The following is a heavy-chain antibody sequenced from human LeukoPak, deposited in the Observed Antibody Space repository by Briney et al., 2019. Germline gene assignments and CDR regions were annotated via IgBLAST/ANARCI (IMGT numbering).Heavy chain of an antibody. V-gene: IGHV4-4*02. CDR2: IYHSGST. J-gene: IGHJ3*02. Sequence: SGTLSLTCAVSGGSISSSNWWSWVRQPPGKGLEWIGEIYHSGSTNYNPSLKSRVTISVDKSKNQFSLKLSSVTAADTAVYYCARTVIAVAGTGAFDIWGQGTMVTVSS. CDR1: GGSISSSNW. CDR3: ARTVIAVAGTGAFDI. D-gene: IGHD6-19*01.